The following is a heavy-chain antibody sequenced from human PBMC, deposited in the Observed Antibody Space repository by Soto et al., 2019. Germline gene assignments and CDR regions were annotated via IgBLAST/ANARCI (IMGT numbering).Heavy chain of an antibody. CDR1: GFTFSSYA. V-gene: IGHV3-23*01. CDR2: ISGSGGST. D-gene: IGHD3-16*01. CDR3: ATPRGDYIWGSTFDS. Sequence: EVQLLESGGGLVQPGGSLRLSCAASGFTFSSYAMSWVRQAPGKGLEWVSAISGSGGSTYYADSVKGRFTISRDNSKNKLYLQMNSLRAEDTAVYYCATPRGDYIWGSTFDSWGQGTLVTVSS. J-gene: IGHJ4*02.